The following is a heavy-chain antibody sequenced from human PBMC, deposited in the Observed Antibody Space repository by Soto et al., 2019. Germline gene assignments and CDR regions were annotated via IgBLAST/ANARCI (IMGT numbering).Heavy chain of an antibody. J-gene: IGHJ6*02. CDR1: GFTFSSYE. V-gene: IGHV3-48*03. D-gene: IGHD1-26*01. Sequence: GSLRLSCAASGFTFSSYEMNWVRQAPGKGLEWVSYISSSGSTIYYADSVKGRFTISRDNAKNSLYLQMNSLRAEDTAVYYCARGSYYYYYGMDVWGQGTTVTVSS. CDR3: ARGSYYYYYGMDV. CDR2: ISSSGSTI.